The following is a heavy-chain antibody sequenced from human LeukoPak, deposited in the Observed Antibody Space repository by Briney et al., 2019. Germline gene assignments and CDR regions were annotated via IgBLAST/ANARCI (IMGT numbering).Heavy chain of an antibody. D-gene: IGHD6-13*01. Sequence: NPSETLSLTCSVSGGSMSSGGYYWSWIRQHPGKGLEWMGHIYYSGTVYYNPSLRSRVSISVDTSKNQFSLKLSSVTAADTAVYYCARSVSLVEYSSSWYAWEANWFDPWGQGTLVTVSS. CDR2: IYYSGTV. J-gene: IGHJ5*02. CDR1: GGSMSSGGYY. V-gene: IGHV4-31*03. CDR3: ARSVSLVEYSSSWYAWEANWFDP.